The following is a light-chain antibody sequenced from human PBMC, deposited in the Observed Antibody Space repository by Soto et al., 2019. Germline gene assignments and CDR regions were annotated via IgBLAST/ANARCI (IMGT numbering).Light chain of an antibody. J-gene: IGKJ1*01. V-gene: IGKV2-30*01. CDR2: KAS. CDR3: MQGTHWPPT. Sequence: DVVMTQSPLSLPVTLGQPASISCRSSQSLVYSDGNAYLNWFQQRPGQSPRRLIYKASNRDSGVPDRVSGSGSGTDITLQINRVEAEDVGVYYCMQGTHWPPTFGLGTRVEIK. CDR1: QSLVYSDGNAY.